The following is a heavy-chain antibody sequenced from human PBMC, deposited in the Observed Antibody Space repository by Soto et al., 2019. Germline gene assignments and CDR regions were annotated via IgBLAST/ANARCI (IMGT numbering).Heavy chain of an antibody. V-gene: IGHV4-59*01. D-gene: IGHD3-22*01. CDR1: GGSISSYY. CDR2: IYYSGST. Sequence: SETLSLTCTVSGGSISSYYWSWIRQPPGKGLEWVGYIYYSGSTNYNPSLKSRVTISVDTSKNQFSLKLSSVTAADTAVYYCAREDYYDSSGFSWGFDPWGQGTLVTVSS. J-gene: IGHJ5*02. CDR3: AREDYYDSSGFSWGFDP.